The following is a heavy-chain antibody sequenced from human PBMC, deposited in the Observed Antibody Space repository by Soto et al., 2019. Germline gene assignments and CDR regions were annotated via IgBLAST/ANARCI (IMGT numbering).Heavy chain of an antibody. CDR2: ISYDGREK. D-gene: IGHD2-21*02. V-gene: IGHV3-30*03. Sequence: QVQLVESGGGVVQPGRSLRVSCAVSGFTFSAYGLHWVRQAPGEGLEWVAVISYDGREKYYADSVKGRFTISRDNSKSTLYLQLSSLRAEDTAVYYCATAEYTPRDYWGQGTLVTVSS. J-gene: IGHJ4*01. CDR1: GFTFSAYG. CDR3: ATAEYTPRDY.